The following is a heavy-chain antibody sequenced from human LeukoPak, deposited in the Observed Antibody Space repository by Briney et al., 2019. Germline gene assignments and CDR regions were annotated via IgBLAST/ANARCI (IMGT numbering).Heavy chain of an antibody. CDR2: IIPILGIA. D-gene: IGHD3/OR15-3a*01. CDR1: GGTFSSYT. CDR3: ARDNGLENRRVYYYMDV. J-gene: IGHJ6*03. Sequence: GASVKVSCKASGGTFSSYTISWVRQAPGQGLEWMGRIIPILGIANYAQKFQGGVTITADKSTSTAYMELSSLRSEDTAVYYCARDNGLENRRVYYYMDVWGKGTTVTVSS. V-gene: IGHV1-69*04.